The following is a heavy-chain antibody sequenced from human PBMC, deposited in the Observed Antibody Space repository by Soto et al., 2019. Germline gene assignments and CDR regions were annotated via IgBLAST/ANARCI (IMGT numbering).Heavy chain of an antibody. CDR2: IYHAGNT. CDR3: ARAPHDSFLDY. Sequence: SETLSLTCVVSGYSISSGYYWGCIRQSPGKGLEWIGSIYHAGNTYYSPSLKSRVTISVDTSKNQFSLKLNSVTAADTAVYYCARAPHDSFLDYWGQGTLVTVSS. V-gene: IGHV4-38-2*01. J-gene: IGHJ4*02. D-gene: IGHD3-22*01. CDR1: GYSISSGYY.